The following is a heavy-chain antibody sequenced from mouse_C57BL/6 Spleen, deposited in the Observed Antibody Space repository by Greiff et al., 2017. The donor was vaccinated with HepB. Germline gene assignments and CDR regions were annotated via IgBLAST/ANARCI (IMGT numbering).Heavy chain of an antibody. CDR3: ARNSLTGTAWYFDV. D-gene: IGHD4-1*01. J-gene: IGHJ1*01. Sequence: QVQLQQSGPGLVQPSQSLSITCTVSGFSLTSYGVHWVRQSPGKGLEWLGVIWSGGSTDYNAAFISRLSISKDNSKSQVFFKMNSLQADDTAIYYCARNSLTGTAWYFDVWGAGTTVTVSS. CDR2: IWSGGST. V-gene: IGHV2-2*01. CDR1: GFSLTSYG.